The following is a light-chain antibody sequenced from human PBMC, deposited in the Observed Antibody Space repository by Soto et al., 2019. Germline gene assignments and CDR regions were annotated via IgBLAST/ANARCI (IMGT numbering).Light chain of an antibody. J-gene: IGLJ1*01. CDR1: SSDVGGYKY. CDR3: CSHTSSSPYV. V-gene: IGLV2-14*01. Sequence: QSVLTQPPSASGSPGQSVTISCTGTSSDVGGYKYVSWYQQHPGKAPKLMIYEVSNRPSGVSHRFSGSKSGNTASLTISGLQAEDEADYYCCSHTSSSPYVFGTGTKLTVL. CDR2: EVS.